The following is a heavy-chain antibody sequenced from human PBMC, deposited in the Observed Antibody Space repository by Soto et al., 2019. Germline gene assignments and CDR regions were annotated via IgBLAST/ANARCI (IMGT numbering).Heavy chain of an antibody. CDR3: ARGDGYNQECDY. J-gene: IGHJ4*02. CDR1: GYTFTSYY. D-gene: IGHD5-12*01. Sequence: GASVKVSCKASGYTFTSYYLHWVRQAPGQGLEWMGIINPSGGSANYAQKLQGRVTMTTDTSTSTAYVELRSLRSDDTAVYYCARGDGYNQECDYWGQGTLVTVSS. CDR2: INPSGGSA. V-gene: IGHV1-46*01.